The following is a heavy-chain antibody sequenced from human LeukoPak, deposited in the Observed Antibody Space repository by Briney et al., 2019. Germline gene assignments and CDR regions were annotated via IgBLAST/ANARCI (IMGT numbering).Heavy chain of an antibody. V-gene: IGHV1-69*06. CDR1: GGTFSSYA. J-gene: IGHJ6*04. CDR2: IIPIFGTA. CDR3: ASQTVTRSYYYYYYGMDI. D-gene: IGHD4-17*01. Sequence: SVKVPCKASGGTFSSYAISWVRQAPGQGLEWMGGIIPIFGTANYAQKFQGRVTITADKSTSTAYMELSSLRSEDTAVYYCASQTVTRSYYYYYYGMDIWGKGTTVTVSS.